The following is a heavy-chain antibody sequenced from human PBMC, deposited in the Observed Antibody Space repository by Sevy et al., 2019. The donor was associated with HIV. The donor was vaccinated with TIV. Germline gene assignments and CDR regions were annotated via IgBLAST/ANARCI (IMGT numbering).Heavy chain of an antibody. Sequence: GGSLRLSCAASGFTFSSFWMHWVRQAPGKGLVWVSRINSDGSSTSYADSVKGRFTISRDNAENTLYLQMNSLRVEDTDVYYCARGGRGLRDAFDIWGQGTMVTVSS. CDR2: INSDGSST. J-gene: IGHJ3*02. CDR1: GFTFSSFW. D-gene: IGHD3-22*01. CDR3: ARGGRGLRDAFDI. V-gene: IGHV3-74*01.